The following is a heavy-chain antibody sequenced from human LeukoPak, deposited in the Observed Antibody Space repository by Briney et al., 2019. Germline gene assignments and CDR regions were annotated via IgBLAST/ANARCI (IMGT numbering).Heavy chain of an antibody. CDR1: GYTFTSYG. CDR2: ISAYNGNT. CDR3: ARRTDPGLPHYYYYGMDV. V-gene: IGHV1-18*01. Sequence: GASVKVSCKASGYTFTSYGISWVRQAPGQGLEWMGWISAYNGNTNYAQKLQGRVTMTTDTSTSTAYMELRSLRSDDTAVYYCARRTDPGLPHYYYYGMDVWGQGTTVTVSS. J-gene: IGHJ6*02.